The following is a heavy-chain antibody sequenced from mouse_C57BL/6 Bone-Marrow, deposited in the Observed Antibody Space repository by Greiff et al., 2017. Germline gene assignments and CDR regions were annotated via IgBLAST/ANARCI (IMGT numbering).Heavy chain of an antibody. J-gene: IGHJ2*01. CDR2: ISSGGSYT. D-gene: IGHD3-2*02. Sequence: EVQLVESGGDLVKPGGSLKLSCAASGFTFSSYGMSWVRQTPDKRLEWVATISSGGSYTYYPDSVKGRFTISRDNAKNTLYLQMSSLKSEDTAMYYCASPRDSSVSREIFFDYWGQGTTLTVSS. CDR3: ASPRDSSVSREIFFDY. V-gene: IGHV5-6*01. CDR1: GFTFSSYG.